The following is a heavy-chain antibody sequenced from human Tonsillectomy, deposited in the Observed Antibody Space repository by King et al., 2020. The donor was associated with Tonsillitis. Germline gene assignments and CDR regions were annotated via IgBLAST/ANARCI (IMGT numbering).Heavy chain of an antibody. Sequence: VQLVESGGGLVQPGGSLRLSCAASGFTFSSYAMNWVRQAPGRGRDWVSAFTGGGGTTYYADSVKGRFTISRDTSKKTRYLQMKSRRAEETAVYYCAKAPFDWLLPDAAFAIWGQGTMVTASS. J-gene: IGHJ3*02. D-gene: IGHD3-9*01. CDR1: GFTFSSYA. CDR2: FTGGGGTT. CDR3: AKAPFDWLLPDAAFAI. V-gene: IGHV3-23*04.